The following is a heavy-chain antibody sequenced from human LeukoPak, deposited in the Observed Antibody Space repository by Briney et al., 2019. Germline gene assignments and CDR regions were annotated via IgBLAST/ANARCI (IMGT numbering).Heavy chain of an antibody. CDR1: GGSFSGYY. V-gene: IGHV4-34*01. CDR3: ARGPDVLPPRGGGDY. CDR2: INHSGST. D-gene: IGHD4-23*01. Sequence: PSETLSLTCAVYGGSFSGYYWSWIRQPPGKGLEWIGEINHSGSTNYNPSLKSRVTISVDTSKNQFSLKLSSVTAADTAVYYCARGPDVLPPRGGGDYWGQGTLATVSS. J-gene: IGHJ4*02.